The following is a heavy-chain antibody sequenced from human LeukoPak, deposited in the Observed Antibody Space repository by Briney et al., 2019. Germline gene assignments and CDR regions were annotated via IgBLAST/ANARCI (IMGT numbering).Heavy chain of an antibody. CDR2: INPSGGST. CDR3: ARSFPDLQQGYYYYGMDV. V-gene: IGHV1-46*01. Sequence: VSVKVSCKASGYTFTSYYMHWVRQAPGQGLEWMGIINPSGGSTSYAQKFQGRVTMTRDTSTSTVYMELSSLRSEDTAVYYCARSFPDLQQGYYYYGMDVWGQGATVTVSS. D-gene: IGHD3-3*01. CDR1: GYTFTSYY. J-gene: IGHJ6*02.